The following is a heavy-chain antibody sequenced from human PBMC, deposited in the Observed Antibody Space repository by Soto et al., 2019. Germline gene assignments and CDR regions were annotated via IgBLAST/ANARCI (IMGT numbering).Heavy chain of an antibody. J-gene: IGHJ4*02. V-gene: IGHV4-4*02. CDR2: IIHTGTT. D-gene: IGHD6-19*01. CDR3: ARGLIQWLAPEY. CDR1: RGSINSPNW. Sequence: QVQPQESGPGLVKPSGTLSLTCGVFRGSINSPNWWHWVRQPPGKGLEWIGEIIHTGTTNYNPSLESRVTMSVDKSKNQFSLRLSSVTAADTAVYYCARGLIQWLAPEYWGQGILVTVSS.